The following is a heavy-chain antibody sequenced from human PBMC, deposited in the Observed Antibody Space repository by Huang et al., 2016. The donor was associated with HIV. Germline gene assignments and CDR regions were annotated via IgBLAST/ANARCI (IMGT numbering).Heavy chain of an antibody. Sequence: QVQLQESGPGLVKPSETLSLTCTVSGGSISSYYWSWIRQPPGKGLECIGYIYYMRSTNYTPPLKSRVTISVDTSKNQFSLKLRSVTAADTAVYYCARGPSPWLQEAFDIWGQGTMVTVSS. J-gene: IGHJ3*02. V-gene: IGHV4-59*01. CDR3: ARGPSPWLQEAFDI. CDR1: GGSISSYY. D-gene: IGHD5-12*01. CDR2: IYYMRST.